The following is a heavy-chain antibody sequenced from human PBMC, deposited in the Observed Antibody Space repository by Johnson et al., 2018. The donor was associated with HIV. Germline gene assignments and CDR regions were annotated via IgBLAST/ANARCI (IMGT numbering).Heavy chain of an antibody. Sequence: EKLVESGGGLVQPGGSLRLSCAASGFTFSSYWMHWVRQDPGKGLVWVSRIKSDESYTDYADSVKGRFTISRDNSKNTLYLQINSLRAEDTALYYGGKVAVGTAAGGVALDIWGPGTMVTVSS. V-gene: IGHV3-74*01. CDR1: GFTFSSYW. CDR2: IKSDESYT. J-gene: IGHJ3*02. CDR3: GKVAVGTAAGGVALDI. D-gene: IGHD6-19*01.